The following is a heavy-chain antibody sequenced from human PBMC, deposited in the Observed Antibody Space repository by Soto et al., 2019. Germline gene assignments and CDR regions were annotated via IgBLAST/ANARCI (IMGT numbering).Heavy chain of an antibody. CDR1: GFTFSSYS. CDR3: ARARTGFGELLGVAQHYGMDV. Sequence: LRLSCAASGFTFSSYSMNWVRQAPGKGLEWVSSISSSSSYIYYADSVKGRFTISRDNAKNSLYLQMNSLRAEDTAVYYCARARTGFGELLGVAQHYGMDVWGQGTTVTVSS. CDR2: ISSSSSYI. J-gene: IGHJ6*02. D-gene: IGHD3-10*01. V-gene: IGHV3-21*01.